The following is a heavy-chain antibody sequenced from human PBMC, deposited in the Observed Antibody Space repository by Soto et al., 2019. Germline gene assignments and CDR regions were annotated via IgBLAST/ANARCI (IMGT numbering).Heavy chain of an antibody. CDR1: GFTFDDYT. J-gene: IGHJ6*02. D-gene: IGHD1-26*01. CDR3: AKDKGGSYQTDYYYGMDV. V-gene: IGHV3-43*01. Sequence: GGSLRLSCAASGFTFDDYTMHWVRQAPGKGLEWVSLISWDGGSTYYADSGKGRFTISRDNSKNSLYLQMNSLRTEDTALYYCAKDKGGSYQTDYYYGMDVWGQGTTVTVSS. CDR2: ISWDGGST.